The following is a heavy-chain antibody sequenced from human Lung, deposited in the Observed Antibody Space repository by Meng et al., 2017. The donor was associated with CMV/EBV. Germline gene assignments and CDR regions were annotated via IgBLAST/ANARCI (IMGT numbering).Heavy chain of an antibody. CDR3: AKDPVPAALYYFDY. CDR2: ISGSGGST. D-gene: IGHD2-2*01. Sequence: GESXKISCAASGFTFSSYAMSWVRQAPGKGLEWVSAISGSGGSTYYADSVKGRFTISRDNSKNTLYLQMNSLRAEDTAVYYCAKDPVPAALYYFDYRGQGTLVTVSS. V-gene: IGHV3-23*01. CDR1: GFTFSSYA. J-gene: IGHJ4*02.